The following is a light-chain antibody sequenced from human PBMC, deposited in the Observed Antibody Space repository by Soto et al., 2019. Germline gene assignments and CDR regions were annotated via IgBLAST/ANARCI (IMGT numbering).Light chain of an antibody. CDR2: GAS. V-gene: IGKV3-20*01. CDR1: QSVSSSY. Sequence: EIVLTQSPGTLSLSTGERATLSCSASQSVSSSYLAWYQQKPGQAPRLLIYGASSRATGIPDRFSGSGSGTDFTLTISRLEPEDLAVYYCQQYGRSHYTFGQGTHLESK. J-gene: IGKJ2*01. CDR3: QQYGRSHYT.